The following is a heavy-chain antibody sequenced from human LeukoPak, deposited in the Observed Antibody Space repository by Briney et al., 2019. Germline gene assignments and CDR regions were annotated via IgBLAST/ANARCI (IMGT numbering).Heavy chain of an antibody. CDR2: IYYSGST. CDR1: GGSITSSTYY. CDR3: ARYRGMTSDYDFWSGYSSDYYYYGMDV. D-gene: IGHD3-3*01. V-gene: IGHV4-61*05. Sequence: SETLSLTCTVSGGSITSSTYYWDWIRQPPGKGLEWIGYIYYSGSTYYNPSLKSRVTISVDTSKNQFSLKLSSVTAADTAVYYCARYRGMTSDYDFWSGYSSDYYYYGMDVWGQGTTVTVSS. J-gene: IGHJ6*02.